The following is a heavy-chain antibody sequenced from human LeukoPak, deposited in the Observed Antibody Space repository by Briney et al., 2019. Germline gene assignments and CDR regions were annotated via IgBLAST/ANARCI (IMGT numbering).Heavy chain of an antibody. CDR1: GFTFSSYG. V-gene: IGHV3-33*01. J-gene: IGHJ3*02. D-gene: IGHD3-3*01. CDR3: ARVGYDFWSGPFDI. CDR2: IWYDGSNK. Sequence: PGGSLRLSCAASGFTFSSYGMHWVRQAPGKGLEWVAVIWYDGSNKYYADSVKGRFTISRDNSKNTLYLQMNSLRAEDTAVYYCARVGYDFWSGPFDIWGQGTMVTVSS.